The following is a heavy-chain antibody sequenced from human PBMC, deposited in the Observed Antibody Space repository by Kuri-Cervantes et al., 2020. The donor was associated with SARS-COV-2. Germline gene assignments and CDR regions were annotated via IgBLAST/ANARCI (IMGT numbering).Heavy chain of an antibody. V-gene: IGHV3-73*01. D-gene: IGHD2-8*01. CDR2: IRSKANSYAT. CDR3: TRQGVDY. CDR1: GLTFSGSA. J-gene: IGHJ4*02. Sequence: GGSRRLSCAAYGLTFSGSAMHWVRQASGKGLEWVGRIRSKANSYATAYAASVKGRFTISRDDSKNTAYLQMNSLKTEDTAVYYCTRQGVDYWGQGTLVTVSS.